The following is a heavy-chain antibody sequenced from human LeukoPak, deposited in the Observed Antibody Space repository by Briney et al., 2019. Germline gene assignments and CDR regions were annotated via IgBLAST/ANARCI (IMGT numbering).Heavy chain of an antibody. V-gene: IGHV1-2*02. CDR3: ARDGLIAAAGTNWFDP. CDR1: GYTFTGYY. D-gene: IGHD6-13*01. J-gene: IGHJ5*02. Sequence: ASVKVSCKASGYTFTGYYMHWVRQAPGQGLEWMGWINPNSGGTNYAQKFQGRVTMTRDTSISTAYMELSRLRSDDTAVYYCARDGLIAAAGTNWFDPWGQRTLVTVSS. CDR2: INPNSGGT.